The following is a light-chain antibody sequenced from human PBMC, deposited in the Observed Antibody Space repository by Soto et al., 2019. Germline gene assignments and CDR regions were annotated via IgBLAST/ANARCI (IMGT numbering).Light chain of an antibody. J-gene: IGKJ1*01. CDR2: KAY. CDR3: QQYDSYST. Sequence: DIPQIKSPSTLSVSVGDRVTITYRSSQTIRSGLAWYQPKPGKAPKLRIYKAYSLESGVPSRLSVSRSGTEFTLTISSLQPDDFATYYCQQYDSYSTFGQGTKVDIK. V-gene: IGKV1-5*03. CDR1: QTIRSG.